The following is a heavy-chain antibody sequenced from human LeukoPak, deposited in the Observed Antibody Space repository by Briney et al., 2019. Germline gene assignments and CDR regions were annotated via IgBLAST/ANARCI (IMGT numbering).Heavy chain of an antibody. J-gene: IGHJ6*02. Sequence: ASVKVSCKASGYTFTGYYMHWVRQAPGQGLEWMGWINPNSGGTSYAQKFQGRVTMTRDTSISTAYMELSRLRSDDTAVYYCARSDVEMATIMEDYYYYGMDVWGQGTTVTVSS. CDR3: ARSDVEMATIMEDYYYYGMDV. CDR2: INPNSGGT. V-gene: IGHV1-2*02. CDR1: GYTFTGYY. D-gene: IGHD5-24*01.